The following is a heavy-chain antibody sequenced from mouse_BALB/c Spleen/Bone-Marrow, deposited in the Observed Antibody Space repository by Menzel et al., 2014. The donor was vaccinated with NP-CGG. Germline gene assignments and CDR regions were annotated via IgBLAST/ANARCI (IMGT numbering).Heavy chain of an antibody. J-gene: IGHJ2*01. CDR3: SRGAISIDY. V-gene: IGHV1-80*01. CDR1: GYAFSLYW. Sequence: VQLQQSGAELVRPGSSVKISCKASGYAFSLYWVNWVKQRPGQGLEWIGQIYPGDDDTDYNGKFKGKATLTADRSSSTSCMQLGSLTSEDSAVYFCSRGAISIDYWGHGTTLTVSS. CDR2: IYPGDDDT.